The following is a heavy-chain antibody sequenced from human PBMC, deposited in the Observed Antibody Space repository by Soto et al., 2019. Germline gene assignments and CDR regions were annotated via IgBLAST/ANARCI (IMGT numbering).Heavy chain of an antibody. D-gene: IGHD3-10*01. J-gene: IGHJ4*02. V-gene: IGHV4-31*02. Sequence: SETLSLTCSVSGYSINSGGYYWSWLRHQPGKGLEWIGHIDSSGITYYNPSLESRLTMSLDTSKNQYSLRLSSVTAADTAVYYCARGFSAGKGSPPDFWGQGTLVTVSS. CDR3: ARGFSAGKGSPPDF. CDR1: GYSINSGGYY. CDR2: IDSSGIT.